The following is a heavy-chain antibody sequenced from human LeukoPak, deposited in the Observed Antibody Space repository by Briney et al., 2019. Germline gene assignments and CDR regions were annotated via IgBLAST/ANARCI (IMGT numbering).Heavy chain of an antibody. CDR2: IKSKADGGTT. CDR3: ATDGYRAWIQPWSLDD. CDR1: GFTFNKAW. V-gene: IGHV3-15*01. D-gene: IGHD5-18*01. J-gene: IGHJ4*02. Sequence: PGGSLRLSCAASGFTFNKAWMSWVRQAPGKGLEWVGRIKSKADGGTTDYAAPVKGRFTISRDDSKNTLYLQMNSLKTEDTAVYYCATDGYRAWIQPWSLDDWGQGTLVTVSS.